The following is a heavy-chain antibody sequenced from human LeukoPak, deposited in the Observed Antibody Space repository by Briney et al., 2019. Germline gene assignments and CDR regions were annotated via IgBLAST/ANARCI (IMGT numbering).Heavy chain of an antibody. CDR3: AKSTTVTTQQRGYFDY. J-gene: IGHJ4*02. D-gene: IGHD4-11*01. V-gene: IGHV3-30*18. CDR2: ISYDESNK. Sequence: GGSLRLSCAASGFTFSSDGMHWVRQAPGKGLEWVAVISYDESNKYFADSVKGRFTISRDNPKNTLYLQMNSLRPEDTAVYYCAKSTTVTTQQRGYFDYWGQGTLVTVSS. CDR1: GFTFSSDG.